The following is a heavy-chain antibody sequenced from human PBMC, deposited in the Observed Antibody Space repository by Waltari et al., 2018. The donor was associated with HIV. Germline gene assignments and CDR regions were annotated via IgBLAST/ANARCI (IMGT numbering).Heavy chain of an antibody. CDR2: IAYDGSNK. D-gene: IGHD5-18*01. V-gene: IGHV3-30-3*01. CDR1: GFTFSSYA. J-gene: IGHJ4*02. Sequence: VQLVESGGGVVQPGRSLRLSCAASGFTFSSYAMHWVRQAPGKGVEWVAVIAYDGSNKYYADSVKGRFTSSRDNSKNTLYLQMNSLRAEDTAVYYCARVGPAMVHFDYWGQGTLVTVSS. CDR3: ARVGPAMVHFDY.